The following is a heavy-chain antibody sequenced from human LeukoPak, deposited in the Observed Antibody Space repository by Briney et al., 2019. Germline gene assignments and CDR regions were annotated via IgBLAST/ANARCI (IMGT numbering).Heavy chain of an antibody. Sequence: GGSLRLSCAASGFAFSSYWMHWVRQAPGKGLVWVSRINSDGSSTSYADSVKGRFTISRDNAKNTLYLQMNSLRAEDTAVHYCADPPPRSYYYDSSGQLDYWGQGTLVTVSS. V-gene: IGHV3-74*01. D-gene: IGHD3-22*01. J-gene: IGHJ4*02. CDR2: INSDGSST. CDR1: GFAFSSYW. CDR3: ADPPPRSYYYDSSGQLDY.